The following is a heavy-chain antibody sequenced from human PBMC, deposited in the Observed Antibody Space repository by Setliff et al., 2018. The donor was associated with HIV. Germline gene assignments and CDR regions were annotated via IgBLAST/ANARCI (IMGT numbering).Heavy chain of an antibody. CDR2: INHSGST. D-gene: IGHD6-19*01. CDR3: ARLRRSSGWSFDY. J-gene: IGHJ4*02. V-gene: IGHV4-34*01. Sequence: SETLSLTCAVYGESFSAYYWSWIRQPPGKGLEWIGQINHSGSTNYNPSLKTRVSISIDTSKNQFSLKLTSVTAADSAVYYCARLRRSSGWSFDYWAQGTLGTVSS. CDR1: GESFSAYY.